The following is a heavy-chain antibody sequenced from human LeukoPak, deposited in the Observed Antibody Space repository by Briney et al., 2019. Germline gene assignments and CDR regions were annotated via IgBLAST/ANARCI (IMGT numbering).Heavy chain of an antibody. V-gene: IGHV3-7*01. Sequence: GGSLSLSCAASGFSFSSYWMSWARQPQRKGLEWEAKIKQDGSEKYYVDSVHGRFTISRVNAKNSRYLQMNSLRADDTAVYYCASLGYCSSTSCYASNYFDYWGQGTLVTVSS. CDR2: IKQDGSEK. CDR1: GFSFSSYW. CDR3: ASLGYCSSTSCYASNYFDY. D-gene: IGHD2-2*01. J-gene: IGHJ4*02.